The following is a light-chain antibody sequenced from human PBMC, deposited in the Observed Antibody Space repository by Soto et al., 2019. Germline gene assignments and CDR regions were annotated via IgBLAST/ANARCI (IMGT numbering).Light chain of an antibody. V-gene: IGLV2-14*01. Sequence: QSALTQPASVSGSPGQSITISCTGTSSDVGAYNHVSWYQQHPGKVPKLIIFEVSDRPSGVSNRFSGSKSGNTASLTISGLQAEDEADYYCSAYRSSSTWVFGGGTKVTVL. J-gene: IGLJ3*02. CDR3: SAYRSSSTWV. CDR1: SSDVGAYNH. CDR2: EVS.